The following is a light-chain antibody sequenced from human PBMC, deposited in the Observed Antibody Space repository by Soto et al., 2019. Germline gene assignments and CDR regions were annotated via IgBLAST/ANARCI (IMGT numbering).Light chain of an antibody. J-gene: IGKJ5*01. V-gene: IGKV3-11*01. CDR3: QQRKNWPPIT. CDR2: DSS. CDR1: QNVDKF. Sequence: IELTQSPATLSLSPGETATLSCRASQNVDKFLAWYQQRPGQPPRLLIFDSSNRATGVPVRFSGSGSGTVFTLTIGSLEPEDSAVYYCQQRKNWPPITVGQGTRLESK.